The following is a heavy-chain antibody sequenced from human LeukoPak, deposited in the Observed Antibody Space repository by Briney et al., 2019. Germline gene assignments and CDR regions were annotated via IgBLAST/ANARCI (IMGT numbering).Heavy chain of an antibody. D-gene: IGHD3-22*01. CDR3: ARDLSRQYYDSSGYPDY. J-gene: IGHJ4*02. CDR1: GFTFSSYS. CDR2: ISSSSSYI. Sequence: KAGGSLRLSCAASGFTFSSYSMNWVRQAQGKGLEWVSSISSSSSYIYYADSVKGRFTISRDNAKNSLYLQMNSLRAEDTAVYYCARDLSRQYYDSSGYPDYWGQGTLVTVSS. V-gene: IGHV3-21*01.